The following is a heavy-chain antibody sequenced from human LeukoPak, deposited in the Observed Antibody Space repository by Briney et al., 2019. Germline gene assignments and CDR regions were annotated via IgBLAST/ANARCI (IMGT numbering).Heavy chain of an antibody. CDR1: GGSISSGGSY. J-gene: IGHJ4*02. Sequence: SETLSLTCTVSGGSISSGGSYWSWIRQHPGKGLEWIGYIYYSGSTYYNPSLKSRVTISVDTSKNQFSLKLSSVTAADTAVYYCARALKGSLDYWGQGTLVTVSS. CDR3: ARALKGSLDY. V-gene: IGHV4-31*03. D-gene: IGHD1-26*01. CDR2: IYYSGST.